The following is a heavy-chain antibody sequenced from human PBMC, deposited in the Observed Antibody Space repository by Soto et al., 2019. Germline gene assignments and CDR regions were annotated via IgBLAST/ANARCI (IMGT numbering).Heavy chain of an antibody. CDR3: ARPSDFWSGYYAY. V-gene: IGHV4-39*01. CDR1: GGSISSSSYY. CDR2: IYYSGST. D-gene: IGHD3-3*01. Sequence: SETLSLTCTVSGGSISSSSYYWGWIRQPPGKGLEWIGSIYYSGSTYYNPSLKSRVTISVDTSKNQFSLKLSSVTAADTAVYYCARPSDFWSGYYAYWGQGTLVTVSS. J-gene: IGHJ4*02.